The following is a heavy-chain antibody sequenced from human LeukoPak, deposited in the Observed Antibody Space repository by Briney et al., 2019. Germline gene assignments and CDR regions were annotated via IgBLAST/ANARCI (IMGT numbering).Heavy chain of an antibody. J-gene: IGHJ3*02. V-gene: IGHV4-59*12. Sequence: SETLSLTCTVSGGSISSYYWTWIRQPPGKGLEWIGYVYYSGSTNYNPSLKSRVTMSVDTSKNQFSLKLSSVTAADTAVYYCARSGVGDPVDIWGQGTMVTVSS. D-gene: IGHD3-3*01. CDR2: VYYSGST. CDR3: ARSGVGDPVDI. CDR1: GGSISSYY.